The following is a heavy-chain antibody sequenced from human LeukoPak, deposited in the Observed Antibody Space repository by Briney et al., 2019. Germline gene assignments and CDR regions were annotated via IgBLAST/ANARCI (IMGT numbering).Heavy chain of an antibody. CDR1: GFTFSLYG. J-gene: IGHJ4*02. D-gene: IGHD6-19*01. Sequence: PGGSLRLSCTASGFTFSLYGMHWVCQAPGKGLEWVAFIRYDGSNKYYADSLKGRFTISRDNSKNTLYLQMNSLRAEDTAVYYCAKDRDNTGWYGDYWGQGTLVTVSS. V-gene: IGHV3-30*02. CDR2: IRYDGSNK. CDR3: AKDRDNTGWYGDY.